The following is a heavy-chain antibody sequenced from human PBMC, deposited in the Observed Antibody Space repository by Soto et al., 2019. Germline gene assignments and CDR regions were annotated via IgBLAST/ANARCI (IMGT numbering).Heavy chain of an antibody. Sequence: SETLSLTCSFSGDSVTSHYLTWIRQSPEKGLEWIGYMHYTGFSHYNPSLKSRLTISVDRSKNQFTLQLTNMGPVDTATYYCAHRGRCSNGVCPLDYWGQGTLVTVSS. CDR2: MHYTGFS. V-gene: IGHV4-59*02. D-gene: IGHD2-8*01. CDR3: AHRGRCSNGVCPLDY. J-gene: IGHJ4*02. CDR1: GDSVTSHY.